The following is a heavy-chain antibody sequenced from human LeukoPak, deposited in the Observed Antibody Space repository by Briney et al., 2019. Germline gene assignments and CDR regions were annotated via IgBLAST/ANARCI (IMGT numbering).Heavy chain of an antibody. CDR1: GVTLSPYG. Sequence: PGMSLRLSCAASGVTLSPYGMHWXRQAPGKGLEXXXVISYXGGTQHYAXSVKGRXIISRXNPRNTLYLQMNILRTEDTAVYYCAKEGTPQVSTWYDLWGQGTQVIVSS. CDR3: AKEGTPQVSTWYDL. D-gene: IGHD3-10*01. CDR2: ISYXGGTQ. V-gene: IGHV3-30*18. J-gene: IGHJ5*02.